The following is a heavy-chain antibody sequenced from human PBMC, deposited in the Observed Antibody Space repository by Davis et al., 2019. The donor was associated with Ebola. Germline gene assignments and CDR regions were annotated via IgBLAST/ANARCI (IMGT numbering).Heavy chain of an antibody. J-gene: IGHJ6*02. CDR2: ISTYNGNT. V-gene: IGHV1-18*04. Sequence: AASVKVSCKASGYTFTSYGISWVRQAPGQGLEWMGWISTYNGNTKYAQKLQGRVTMTTDTSTSIAYMELRSLRSDDTAVYYRARDQYSSQGLGYYYYGMDVWGQGTTVTVSS. CDR1: GYTFTSYG. D-gene: IGHD6-6*01. CDR3: ARDQYSSQGLGYYYYGMDV.